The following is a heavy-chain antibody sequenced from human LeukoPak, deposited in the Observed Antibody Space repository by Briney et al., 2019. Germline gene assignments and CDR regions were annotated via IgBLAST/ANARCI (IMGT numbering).Heavy chain of an antibody. J-gene: IGHJ3*02. CDR2: MFHNENS. V-gene: IGHV4-30-2*01. CDR3: TRAGGSGSLLDAFDI. CDR1: GGSISSGDYS. Sequence: PSQTLSLTCAVSGGSISSGDYSWSWTRQPPGRGLEWIGYMFHNENSYYNPSLKSRVTISVDRSKNQFSLKLSSMTAADTAVYYCTRAGGSGSLLDAFDIWGQGTMVTVSS. D-gene: IGHD3-10*01.